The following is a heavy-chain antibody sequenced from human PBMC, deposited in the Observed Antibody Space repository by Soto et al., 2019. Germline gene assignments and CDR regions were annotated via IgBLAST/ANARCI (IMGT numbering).Heavy chain of an antibody. Sequence: QVQLVQSGAEVKKPGSSVKVSCKDSGGTFSTYSMFWVRQAPGQGLEWMGRIIPMLGIRNYAQRFQDRVTITXXXXXXXXXMXXXSLXXXXXXXXXXXXXSXSGEVFDIWGQGTMVTVSS. V-gene: IGHV1-69*02. CDR3: XXXSXSGEVFDI. J-gene: IGHJ3*02. D-gene: IGHD2-21*01. CDR1: GGTFSTYS. CDR2: IIPMLGIR.